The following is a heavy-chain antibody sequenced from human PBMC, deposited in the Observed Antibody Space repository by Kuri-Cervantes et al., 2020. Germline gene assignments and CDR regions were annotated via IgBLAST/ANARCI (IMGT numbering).Heavy chain of an antibody. D-gene: IGHD3-16*01. Sequence: GGSLRLSCAASGFTFSSYGMHWVRQAPGKGLEWVAVIWYDGSNKYYADSVRGRFTISRDNSKNTLYLQMNSLRAEDTAVYYCAKDLSIMITFGGVREDYWGQGTLVTVSS. V-gene: IGHV3-33*06. J-gene: IGHJ4*02. CDR3: AKDLSIMITFGGVREDY. CDR1: GFTFSSYG. CDR2: IWYDGSNK.